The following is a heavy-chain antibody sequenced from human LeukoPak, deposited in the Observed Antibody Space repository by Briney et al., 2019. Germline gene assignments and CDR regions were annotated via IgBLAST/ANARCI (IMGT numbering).Heavy chain of an antibody. D-gene: IGHD2-15*01. CDR3: AKQLGYCSDGSCYFPY. Sequence: GGSLRLSCAASGFTFSSSAMSWVRQAPGKGLEWVSGISASGGSTSYADSVRGRFTISRDNSKNTLYVQMNSLRDEDTAVYYCAKQLGYCSDGSCYFPYWGQGTLVTVSS. V-gene: IGHV3-23*01. CDR1: GFTFSSSA. CDR2: ISASGGST. J-gene: IGHJ4*02.